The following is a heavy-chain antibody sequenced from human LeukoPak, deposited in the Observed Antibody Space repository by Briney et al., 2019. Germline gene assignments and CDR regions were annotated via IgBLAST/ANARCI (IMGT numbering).Heavy chain of an antibody. J-gene: IGHJ4*02. CDR3: ARDLFGYYYDSSGSDY. D-gene: IGHD3-22*01. V-gene: IGHV3-30*04. CDR2: ISYDGSNK. CDR1: GFTFSSYA. Sequence: SGGSLRLSCAASGFTFSSYAMHWVRQAPGKGLEWVAVISYDGSNKYYADSVKGRFTISRDNSKNTLYLQMNSLRAEDTAVYYCARDLFGYYYDSSGSDYWGQGTLVTVSS.